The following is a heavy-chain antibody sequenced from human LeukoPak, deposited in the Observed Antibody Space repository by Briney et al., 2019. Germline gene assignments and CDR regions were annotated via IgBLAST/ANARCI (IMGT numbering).Heavy chain of an antibody. CDR2: NSSNGGST. CDR1: GFTFSSSA. D-gene: IGHD2-2*01. CDR3: VKDRYCSSTSCYAPFDY. V-gene: IGHV3-64D*09. J-gene: IGHJ4*02. Sequence: PGGSLRLSCSASGFTFSSSAMHWVRQAPGKGLEYVSANSSNGGSTYYADSVKGRFTISRDNSKNTLYLLLSSLRAEDTAVYYCVKDRYCSSTSCYAPFDYWGQGTLVTVSS.